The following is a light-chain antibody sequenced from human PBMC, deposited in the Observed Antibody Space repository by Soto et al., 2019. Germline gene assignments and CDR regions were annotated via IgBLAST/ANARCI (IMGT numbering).Light chain of an antibody. CDR3: QQYNCYPHT. J-gene: IGKJ2*01. CDR1: QSISTW. V-gene: IGKV1-5*03. CDR2: KAS. Sequence: DLQMTQSPSTLSASVGDRVTITCRASQSISTWLAWYQQKPGKAPKLLIYKASSLTNGVPSRFSGSGSAKEFTLTIYCLQPDDFASYYCQQYNCYPHTFGQGTKLEIK.